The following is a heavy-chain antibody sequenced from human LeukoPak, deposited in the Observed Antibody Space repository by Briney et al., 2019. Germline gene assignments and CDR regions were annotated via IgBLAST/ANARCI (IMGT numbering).Heavy chain of an antibody. CDR3: ARIDCSSTSCYRYFDY. J-gene: IGHJ4*02. CDR2: IYTTGST. CDR1: GGSISTYY. Sequence: SETLSLTCTVSGGSISTYYWSWVRQPPGKGLEYIGYIYTTGSTNYNPSLKSRVTISVDTSKNQFSLKLSSVTAADTAVYYCARIDCSSTSCYRYFDYWGQGTLVTVSS. V-gene: IGHV4-4*09. D-gene: IGHD2-2*01.